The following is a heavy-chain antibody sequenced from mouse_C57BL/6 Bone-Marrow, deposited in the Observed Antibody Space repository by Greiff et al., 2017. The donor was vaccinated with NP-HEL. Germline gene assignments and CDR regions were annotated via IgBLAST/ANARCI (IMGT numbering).Heavy chain of an antibody. Sequence: QVQLKQPGAELVRPGTSVKLSCKASGYTFTSYWMHWVKQRPGQGLEWIGVIDPSDSYTNYNQKFKGKATLTVDTSSSTAYMQPSSLTSEDSAVYYCARADGYYGYWGQGTTLTVSS. D-gene: IGHD2-3*01. CDR3: ARADGYYGY. CDR2: IDPSDSYT. V-gene: IGHV1-59*01. J-gene: IGHJ2*01. CDR1: GYTFTSYW.